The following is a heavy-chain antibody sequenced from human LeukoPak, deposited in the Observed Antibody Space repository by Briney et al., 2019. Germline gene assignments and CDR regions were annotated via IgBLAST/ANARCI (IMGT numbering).Heavy chain of an antibody. Sequence: ASVKVSCKASGYTFTGYYIHWVRQAPGQGLEWMGMIYPRDGSTSYAQKFQGRVTVTRDTSTSTVHMELSGLRSEDTAVYYCARDQEGFDDWGQGTPVTVSS. CDR1: GYTFTGYY. V-gene: IGHV1-46*01. J-gene: IGHJ4*02. CDR2: IYPRDGST. CDR3: ARDQEGFDD.